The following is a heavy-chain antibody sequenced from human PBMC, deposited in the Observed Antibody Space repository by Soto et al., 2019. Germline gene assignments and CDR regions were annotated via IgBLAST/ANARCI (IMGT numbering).Heavy chain of an antibody. Sequence: QITLKESGPTLVKPTQTLTLTCTFSGFSLSTSGVGVGWIRQPPGKALEWLALIYWDDDKRYSPSLKSRLTITKDTSKNQVVLTMTNMDPVDTATYCCAHKDSGYVIDYWGQGTLVTVSS. CDR1: GFSLSTSGVG. CDR3: AHKDSGYVIDY. J-gene: IGHJ4*02. D-gene: IGHD5-12*01. CDR2: IYWDDDK. V-gene: IGHV2-5*02.